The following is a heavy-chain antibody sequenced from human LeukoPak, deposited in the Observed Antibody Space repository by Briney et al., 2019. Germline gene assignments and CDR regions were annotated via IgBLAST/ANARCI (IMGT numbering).Heavy chain of an antibody. Sequence: GGSLRLSCAASGFTFISYNMNWVRQAPGKGLEWVSSISSSSSSYKYYADSVKGRFTVSRDNAKNSLYLQMNSLRAEDTAVYYCARESTAFPWGQGTLVTVSS. CDR2: ISSSSSSYK. D-gene: IGHD3-3*02. V-gene: IGHV3-21*01. J-gene: IGHJ5*02. CDR1: GFTFISYN. CDR3: ARESTAFP.